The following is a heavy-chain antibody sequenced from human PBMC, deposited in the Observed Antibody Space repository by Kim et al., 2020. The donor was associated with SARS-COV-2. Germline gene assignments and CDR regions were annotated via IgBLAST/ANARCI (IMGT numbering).Heavy chain of an antibody. D-gene: IGHD4-4*01. Sequence: TPSLKSRVTISVDTSKNQFSLKLSSVTAADTAVYYWASEWPNDYSNYAFVYWGQGTLVTVSS. CDR3: ASEWPNDYSNYAFVY. J-gene: IGHJ4*02. V-gene: IGHV4-39*01.